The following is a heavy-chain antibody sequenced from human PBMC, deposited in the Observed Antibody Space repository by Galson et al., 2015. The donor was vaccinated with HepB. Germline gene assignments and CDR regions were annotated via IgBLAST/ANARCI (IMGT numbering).Heavy chain of an antibody. CDR3: ARDPVVSSGWYGFGAFDI. V-gene: IGHV1-18*01. CDR1: GYTFTSYG. J-gene: IGHJ3*02. CDR2: ISAYNGNT. Sequence: SVKVSCKASGYTFTSYGISWVRQAPGQGLEWMGWISAYNGNTNYAQKLQGRVTMTTDTSTSTAYMELRSLRSDDTAVYYCARDPVVSSGWYGFGAFDIWGQGTMVTVSS. D-gene: IGHD6-19*01.